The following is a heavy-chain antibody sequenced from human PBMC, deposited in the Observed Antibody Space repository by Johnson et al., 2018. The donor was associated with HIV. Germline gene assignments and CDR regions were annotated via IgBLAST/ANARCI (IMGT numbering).Heavy chain of an antibody. Sequence: QAQLVESGGGVVQPRGSLRLSCAASGFTFRTSGMHWVRQAPGKELEWVAFIRNDASHKYYAASVTGRFTISRDNSKNTLYLQMNSLRAEDTAVYYCARDGDSDAFDIWGQGTVVTVSS. CDR1: GFTFRTSG. D-gene: IGHD4-17*01. V-gene: IGHV3-30*02. J-gene: IGHJ3*02. CDR2: IRNDASHK. CDR3: ARDGDSDAFDI.